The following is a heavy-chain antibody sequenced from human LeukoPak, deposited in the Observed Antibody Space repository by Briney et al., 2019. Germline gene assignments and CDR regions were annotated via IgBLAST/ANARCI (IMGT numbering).Heavy chain of an antibody. V-gene: IGHV3-7*01. CDR1: GFTFSSYW. CDR2: IKQDGSEK. CDR3: ASRWGVVPAAINHDASDI. D-gene: IGHD2-2*02. J-gene: IGHJ3*02. Sequence: GGSLRLSCAASGFTFSSYWMSWVRQAPGKGLEWVANIKQDGSEKYYVDSVKGRFTISRDNAKNALYLQMNSLRAEDTAVYYCASRWGVVPAAINHDASDIWGQGTMVTVSS.